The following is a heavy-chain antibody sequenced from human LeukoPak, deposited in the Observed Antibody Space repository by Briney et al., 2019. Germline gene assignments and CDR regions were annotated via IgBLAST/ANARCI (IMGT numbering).Heavy chain of an antibody. CDR2: FSHSGST. J-gene: IGHJ4*02. V-gene: IGHV4-59*01. D-gene: IGHD3-22*01. Sequence: SETLSLTCTVSSGSISNSYWTWIRQPPGKGLEWIGHFSHSGSTNYNPSLNSRVTISVDTSKNQCSLKLSSVTAADTAVYYCARQSISGSSLSYFDYWGQGTLVNVSS. CDR3: ARQSISGSSLSYFDY. CDR1: SGSISNSY.